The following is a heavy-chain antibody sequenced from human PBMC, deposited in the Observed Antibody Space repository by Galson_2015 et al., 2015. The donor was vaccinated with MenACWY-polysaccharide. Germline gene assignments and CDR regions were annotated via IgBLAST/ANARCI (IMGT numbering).Heavy chain of an antibody. J-gene: IGHJ4*02. D-gene: IGHD2-15*01. CDR3: ARPSSGGSYYND. Sequence: SLRLSCAASRFSFSTYWMSWVRQAPGKGLEWVANINQGGTEERYVDSVKGRFTISRDNAQNSVYLQMNGLRAEDTAVYYCARPSSGGSYYNDWGQGTLVTVSS. CDR2: INQGGTEE. CDR1: RFSFSTYW. V-gene: IGHV3-7*01.